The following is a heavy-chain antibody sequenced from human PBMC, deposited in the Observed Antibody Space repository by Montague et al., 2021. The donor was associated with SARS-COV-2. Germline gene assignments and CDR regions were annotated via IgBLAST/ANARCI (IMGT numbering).Heavy chain of an antibody. CDR3: ARAFCGGDCYFYWYFDL. J-gene: IGHJ2*01. CDR2: TYYRSKWYN. V-gene: IGHV6-1*01. CDR1: GDSVSSNIAT. Sequence: CAISGDSVSSNIATWNWIRQSPSRGLEWLGRTYYRSKWYNDYAVSVKSRVIINTDTSNNRISPQLNSVTPEDTAVYYCARAFCGGDCYFYWYFDLWGRGTLVTVSS. D-gene: IGHD2-21*02.